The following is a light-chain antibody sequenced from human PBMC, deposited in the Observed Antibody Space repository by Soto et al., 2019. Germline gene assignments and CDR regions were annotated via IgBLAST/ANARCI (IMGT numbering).Light chain of an antibody. V-gene: IGKV1-39*01. CDR2: EAS. CDR1: QSIDTH. J-gene: IGKJ1*01. Sequence: DIRMTQSPSSLSASVGDRVTIACRASQSIDTHLNWYQQHPGKAPNALIYEASNLQSGVPSRFSGSGSGTDFSLTISGLQPDDSATYYCQQTCSPPPTFGQGTKVEIK. CDR3: QQTCSPPPT.